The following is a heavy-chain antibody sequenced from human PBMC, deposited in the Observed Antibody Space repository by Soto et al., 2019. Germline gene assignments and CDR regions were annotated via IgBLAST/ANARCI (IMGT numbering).Heavy chain of an antibody. J-gene: IGHJ4*02. V-gene: IGHV1-69*13. CDR3: ARAPLGGRTGYSAETKRPFDY. CDR2: VIPSFGTA. Sequence: GASVKVTCKAAGGTFDKYAITWVRQAPGQGLEWMGGVIPSFGTADYAQNFRGRVTMTADESTTTAYMELRSLRSEDTAVYFCARAPLGGRTGYSAETKRPFDYWGQGTLVTVSS. CDR1: GGTFDKYA. D-gene: IGHD4-4*01.